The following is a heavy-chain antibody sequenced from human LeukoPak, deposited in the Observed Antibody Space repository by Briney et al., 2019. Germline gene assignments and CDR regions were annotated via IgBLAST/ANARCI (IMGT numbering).Heavy chain of an antibody. D-gene: IGHD1-26*01. CDR1: GFTFSSYW. Sequence: GGSLRLSCAASGFTFSSYWMSGVRQAPGKGLEWVANIKQDGSEKYYVDSVKGRFTISRDNAKNSLYLQMNSLRAEDTAVYYCARGLGGSYWLAFDYWGQGTLVTVSS. J-gene: IGHJ4*02. V-gene: IGHV3-7*01. CDR3: ARGLGGSYWLAFDY. CDR2: IKQDGSEK.